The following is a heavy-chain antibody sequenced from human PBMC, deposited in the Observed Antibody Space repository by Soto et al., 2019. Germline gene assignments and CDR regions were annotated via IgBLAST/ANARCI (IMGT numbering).Heavy chain of an antibody. D-gene: IGHD5-12*01. CDR3: SSGRSGYHTPFDD. Sequence: QVQLVQSGAEVKKPGSSLKVSCKASGGTFSSYAIRWVRQAPGPGLEWMGGIIPIFGTANYAQKFQGRVTITAGEYTSTAYMELSSLRSQDTAVYYCSSGRSGYHTPFDDWGQGTLVPVSS. J-gene: IGHJ4*02. V-gene: IGHV1-69*01. CDR1: GGTFSSYA. CDR2: IIPIFGTA.